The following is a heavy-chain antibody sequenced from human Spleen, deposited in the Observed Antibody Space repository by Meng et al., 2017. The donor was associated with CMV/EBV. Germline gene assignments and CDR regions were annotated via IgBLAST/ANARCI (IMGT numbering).Heavy chain of an antibody. J-gene: IGHJ4*02. V-gene: IGHV1-18*01. D-gene: IGHD6-13*01. CDR1: GYTFTSYG. CDR2: ISAYNGNT. CDR3: ARERAAVGRPRALDY. Sequence: ASVKVSCKASGYTFTSYGISWVRQAPGQGLEWMGWISAYNGNTNYAQKLQDRVTMTTDTSTSTAYMELRSLRSDDTAVYYCARERAAVGRPRALDYWGQGTLVTVSS.